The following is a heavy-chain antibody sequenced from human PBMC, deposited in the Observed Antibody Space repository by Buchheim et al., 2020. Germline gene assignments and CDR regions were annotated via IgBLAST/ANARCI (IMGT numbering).Heavy chain of an antibody. CDR3: AKAGGVYYYDSSGYPFYFDY. CDR2: ISGSGGST. CDR1: GFTFSSYA. V-gene: IGHV3-23*01. D-gene: IGHD3-22*01. Sequence: EVQLLESGGGLVQPGGSLRLSCAASGFTFSSYAMSWVRQAPGKGLEWVSAISGSGGSTYYADSVKGRFTISRDNFKNTLYLQMNSLRAEDTAVYYCAKAGGVYYYDSSGYPFYFDYWGQGTL. J-gene: IGHJ4*02.